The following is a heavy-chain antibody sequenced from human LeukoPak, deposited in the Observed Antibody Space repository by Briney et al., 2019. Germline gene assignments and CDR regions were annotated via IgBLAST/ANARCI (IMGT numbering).Heavy chain of an antibody. CDR1: GYTLTELS. D-gene: IGHD3-10*01. CDR3: ATASWYYGSGSYLYFQH. CDR2: FDPEDGET. Sequence: ASVKVSCKVSGYTLTELSMHWVRQAPGKGLGWMGGFDPEDGETINAQKFQGRVTMTDDTSTDTAYTELSSLRSEDTAVYYCATASWYYGSGSYLYFQHWGRGTLVSVSS. J-gene: IGHJ1*01. V-gene: IGHV1-24*01.